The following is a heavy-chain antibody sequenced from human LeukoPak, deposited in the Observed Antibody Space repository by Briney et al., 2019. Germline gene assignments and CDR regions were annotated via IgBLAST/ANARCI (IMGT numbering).Heavy chain of an antibody. Sequence: GGSLRLSCAVSGFTFSNYEMNWVRQAPGKGLEWVSYISDSGTTIYYGDSVKGRFTISRDNAKKSLYLQMNSLRAEDTAVYYCARVRYFDWLGPFDYWGQGTLVTVSS. CDR3: ARVRYFDWLGPFDY. J-gene: IGHJ4*02. D-gene: IGHD3-9*01. V-gene: IGHV3-48*03. CDR2: ISDSGTTI. CDR1: GFTFSNYE.